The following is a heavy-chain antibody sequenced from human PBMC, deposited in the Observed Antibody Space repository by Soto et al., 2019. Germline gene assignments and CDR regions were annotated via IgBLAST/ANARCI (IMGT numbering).Heavy chain of an antibody. J-gene: IGHJ6*02. D-gene: IGHD3-10*01. CDR3: GRDMVRGMDV. CDR1: GFTVSSNY. V-gene: IGHV3-66*01. Sequence: EVQLVESGGGLVQPGGSLRLSCAASGFTVSSNYMSWVRQAPGKGLEWVSVIYSGGSTYYADSVKGRFTISRDNSKDTLYLQMNRLRAGDTAVYYCGRDMVRGMDVWGQGTTVTVSS. CDR2: IYSGGST.